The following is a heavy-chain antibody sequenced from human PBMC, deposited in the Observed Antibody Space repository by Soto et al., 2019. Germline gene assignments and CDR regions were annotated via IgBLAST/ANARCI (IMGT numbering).Heavy chain of an antibody. D-gene: IGHD6-13*01. CDR3: ASRYSSYYYYMDV. CDR1: GGSFSGYY. Sequence: ASETLSLTCAVYGGSFSGYYWSWIRQPPGKGLEWIGEINHSGSTNYNPSLKSRVTISVDTSKNQFSPKLSSVTAADTAVYYCASRYSSYYYYMDVWGKGTTVTVSS. CDR2: INHSGST. J-gene: IGHJ6*03. V-gene: IGHV4-34*01.